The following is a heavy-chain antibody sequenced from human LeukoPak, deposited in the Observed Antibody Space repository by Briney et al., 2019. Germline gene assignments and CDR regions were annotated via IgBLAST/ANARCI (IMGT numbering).Heavy chain of an antibody. Sequence: SVKVSCKVSGYTLTEFSMHWVRPAPGKGLEWMGGFDPEDGETIYAQKFAGRVTMTEDTSTDTAYMELSSLRSEDTAVYYCATGISIQLWSTLGYWGQGTLGTVSS. CDR2: FDPEDGET. J-gene: IGHJ4*02. CDR3: ATGISIQLWSTLGY. V-gene: IGHV1-24*01. D-gene: IGHD5-18*01. CDR1: GYTLTEFS.